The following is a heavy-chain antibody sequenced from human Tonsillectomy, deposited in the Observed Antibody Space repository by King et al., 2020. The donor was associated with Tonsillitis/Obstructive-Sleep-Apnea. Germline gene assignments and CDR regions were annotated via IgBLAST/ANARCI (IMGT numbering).Heavy chain of an antibody. CDR3: ARDSMSHYYDSSGYYTFDY. J-gene: IGHJ4*02. D-gene: IGHD3-22*01. CDR2: ISAYNGHT. Sequence: QLVQSGAEVKKPGASVKVSRKASGYTFTNYGISWVRQAPGQGLEWMGWISAYNGHTNYAQKLQGRLTMTTDTSTSTAYMELRGLTSDDTAVYYCARDSMSHYYDSSGYYTFDYWGQGTLVTVSS. V-gene: IGHV1-18*01. CDR1: GYTFTNYG.